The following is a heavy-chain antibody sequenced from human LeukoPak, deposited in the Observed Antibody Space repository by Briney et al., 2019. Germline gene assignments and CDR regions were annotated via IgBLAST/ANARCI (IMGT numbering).Heavy chain of an antibody. Sequence: GGSLRLSCAASGFTFSSYALHWVRQAPGKGLEWVSHISSDGSNKYYADSVKGRFTISRDNSKNTLYLQMNSLRAEDTAVYYCAREAVWYGLGREQAPYYYFAYCGHGALGTVSS. CDR3: AREAVWYGLGREQAPYYYFAY. D-gene: IGHD3-10*01. J-gene: IGHJ4*01. CDR2: ISSDGSNK. CDR1: GFTFSSYA. V-gene: IGHV3-30-3*01.